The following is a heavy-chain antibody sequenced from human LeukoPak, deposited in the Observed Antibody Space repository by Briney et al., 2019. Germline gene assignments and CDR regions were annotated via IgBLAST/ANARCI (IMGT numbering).Heavy chain of an antibody. CDR2: IRDKANSYRT. CDR3: ARSRPYSAFDY. CDR1: GFTFSSYE. Sequence: GGSLRLSCAASGFTFSSYEMHWVRQAPGKGLEWVARIRDKANSYRTEYAASVKGRFTISRDDSKNSLSLQMSSLMTEDTALYYCARSRPYSAFDYWGQGILVTVSS. D-gene: IGHD1-26*01. V-gene: IGHV3-72*01. J-gene: IGHJ4*02.